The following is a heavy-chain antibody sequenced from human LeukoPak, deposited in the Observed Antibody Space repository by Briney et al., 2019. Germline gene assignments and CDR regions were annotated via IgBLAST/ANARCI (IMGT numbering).Heavy chain of an antibody. CDR1: GFTFSSYA. Sequence: GGSLRLSCAASGFTFSSYAMSWVRQAPGKGLEWVSALSGGGDSTYYADSVKGRFIISRDNFKNTLYLQINSLKAEDTAIYYCAKQSGSYYYDSTDYYFYWGQGTLVTVSS. J-gene: IGHJ4*02. V-gene: IGHV3-23*01. CDR3: AKQSGSYYYDSTDYYFY. D-gene: IGHD3-22*01. CDR2: LSGGGDST.